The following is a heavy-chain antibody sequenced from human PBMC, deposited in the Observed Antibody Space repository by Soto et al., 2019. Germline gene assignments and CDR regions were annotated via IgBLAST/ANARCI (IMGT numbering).Heavy chain of an antibody. Sequence: QVQLVQSGAEVKKPGASVKVSCKASGYTFTSYGISWVRQAPGQGLEWMGWISAYNGNTNYAQKLQGRVTMTTDTSRSTSYIELRSLRSHDTAVYYCARSPVVATTRKPQPFDYWGQGTLVTVSS. CDR1: GYTFTSYG. J-gene: IGHJ4*02. CDR2: ISAYNGNT. V-gene: IGHV1-18*01. CDR3: ARSPVVATTRKPQPFDY. D-gene: IGHD5-12*01.